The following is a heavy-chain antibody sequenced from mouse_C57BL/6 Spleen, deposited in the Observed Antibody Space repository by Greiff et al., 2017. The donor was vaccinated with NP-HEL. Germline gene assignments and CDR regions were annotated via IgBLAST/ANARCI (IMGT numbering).Heavy chain of an antibody. Sequence: EVQLQQSGPELVKPGASVKIPCKASGYTFTDYNMDWVKQSHGKSLEWIGDINPNNGGTIYNQKFKGKATLTVDKSSSTAYMELRSLTSEDTAVYYCARDSNYSGYFDVWGTGTTVTVSS. D-gene: IGHD2-5*01. CDR2: INPNNGGT. V-gene: IGHV1-18*01. J-gene: IGHJ1*03. CDR3: ARDSNYSGYFDV. CDR1: GYTFTDYN.